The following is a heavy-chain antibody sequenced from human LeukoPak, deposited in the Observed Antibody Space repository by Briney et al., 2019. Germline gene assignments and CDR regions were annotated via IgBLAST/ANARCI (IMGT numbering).Heavy chain of an antibody. Sequence: KPGGSLRLSCAASGFTFSSYSMNWVRQAPGKGLEWVSSISSSSSYIYYADSVKGRFTISRDNAKNSLYLQMNSLRAKDTAVYYCAKVYGDYVYFDYWGQGTLVTVSS. V-gene: IGHV3-21*01. CDR3: AKVYGDYVYFDY. CDR2: ISSSSSYI. J-gene: IGHJ4*02. D-gene: IGHD4-17*01. CDR1: GFTFSSYS.